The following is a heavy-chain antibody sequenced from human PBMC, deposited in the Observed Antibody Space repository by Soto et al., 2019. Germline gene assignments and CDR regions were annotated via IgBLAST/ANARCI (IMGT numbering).Heavy chain of an antibody. J-gene: IGHJ4*02. CDR1: GFTVSSNY. CDR3: ARGRSGGWYYFDY. Sequence: QAGGSLRLSCAASGFTVSSNYMSWVRQAPGKGLEWVSVIYSGGSTYYADSVKGRFTISRDNSKNTLYLQMNSLRAEDTAVYYCARGRSGGWYYFDYWGQGTLVTVSS. D-gene: IGHD6-19*01. V-gene: IGHV3-53*01. CDR2: IYSGGST.